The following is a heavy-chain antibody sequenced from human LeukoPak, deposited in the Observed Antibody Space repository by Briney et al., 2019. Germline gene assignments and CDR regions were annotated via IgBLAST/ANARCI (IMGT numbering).Heavy chain of an antibody. J-gene: IGHJ4*02. Sequence: PGGSLRLSCAASGFTLSDYWMHWVRQAPGKGLVWVSRIKTDGRSTNYADSVKGRFTISRDNAKNTLYLQINSLRAEDTAVYYCARGRIGGWTDYWGQGTLVTVSS. CDR3: ARGRIGGWTDY. V-gene: IGHV3-74*01. D-gene: IGHD6-19*01. CDR2: IKTDGRST. CDR1: GFTLSDYW.